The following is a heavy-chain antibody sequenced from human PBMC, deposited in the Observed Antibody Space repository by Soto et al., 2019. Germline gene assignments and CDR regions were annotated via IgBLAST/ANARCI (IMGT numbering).Heavy chain of an antibody. CDR1: GGPISSSSYY. D-gene: IGHD2-2*01. CDR3: ARHALDIVVVPAAIEDYYYYYMDV. CDR2: IYYSGST. Sequence: SETLSLTCTVSGGPISSSSYYWGWIRQPPGKGLEWIGSIYYSGSTYYNPSLKSRVTISVDTSKNQFSLKLSSVTAADTAVYYCARHALDIVVVPAAIEDYYYYYMDVWGKGTTVTVSS. V-gene: IGHV4-39*01. J-gene: IGHJ6*03.